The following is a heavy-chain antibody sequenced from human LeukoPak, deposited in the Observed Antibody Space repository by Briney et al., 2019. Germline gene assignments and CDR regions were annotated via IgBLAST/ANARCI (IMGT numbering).Heavy chain of an antibody. D-gene: IGHD6-19*01. Sequence: GGSLRLSCAASGFVFKNYWMSWVRQAPGKGLEWLANINYDGSQKYHVDSVKGRFTISRDNAKNSLYLQVNSLRAEDTAVYYCAKGSRGWYSWYFDVWGRGTLVTVSS. V-gene: IGHV3-7*01. CDR3: AKGSRGWYSWYFDV. CDR2: INYDGSQK. CDR1: GFVFKNYW. J-gene: IGHJ2*01.